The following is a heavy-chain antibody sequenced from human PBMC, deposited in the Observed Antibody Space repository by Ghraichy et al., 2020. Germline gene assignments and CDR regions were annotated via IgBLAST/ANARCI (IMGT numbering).Heavy chain of an antibody. CDR3: ARIHSVSQWLFVGIYYFDY. Sequence: PTLVKPTETLTLTCTVSGFSLSNARMGVSWIRQPPGKALEWLAHIFSNDEKSYSTSLKSRLTISKDTSKSQVVLTMTNMDPVDTATYYCARIHSVSQWLFVGIYYFDYWGQGTLVTVSS. D-gene: IGHD3-22*01. V-gene: IGHV2-26*01. CDR1: GFSLSNARMG. J-gene: IGHJ4*02. CDR2: IFSNDEK.